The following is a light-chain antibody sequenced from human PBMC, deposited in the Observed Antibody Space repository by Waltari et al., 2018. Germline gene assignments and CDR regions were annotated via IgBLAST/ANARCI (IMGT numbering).Light chain of an antibody. CDR1: KLPRQT. J-gene: IGLJ1*01. CDR3: QSADSDGTFV. CDR2: KDS. Sequence: SSELTQPPSVSVSPGQTARITCSGDKLPRQTGSWYQQKPGQAPVLVMYKDSERPSGIPDRFSGSSSGTTVTLTISGVQPEDEGDYYCQSADSDGTFVFGGGTTVSVL. V-gene: IGLV3-25*03.